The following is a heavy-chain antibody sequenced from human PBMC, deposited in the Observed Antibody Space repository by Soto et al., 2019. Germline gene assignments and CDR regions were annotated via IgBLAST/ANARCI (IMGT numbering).Heavy chain of an antibody. CDR1: GYTFTSYG. V-gene: IGHV1-18*01. CDR3: ARDQASQVVVAAKLGVFEGWFDP. D-gene: IGHD2-15*01. J-gene: IGHJ5*02. Sequence: GASVKVSCKASGYTFTSYGISWVRQAPGQGLEWMGWISAYNGNTNYAQKLQGRVTMTTDTSTSTAYMELRSLRSDDTAVYYCARDQASQVVVAAKLGVFEGWFDPWGQGTLVTVSS. CDR2: ISAYNGNT.